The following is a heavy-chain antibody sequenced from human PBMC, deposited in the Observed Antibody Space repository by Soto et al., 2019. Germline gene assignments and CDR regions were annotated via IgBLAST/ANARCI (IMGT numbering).Heavy chain of an antibody. CDR2: INPSGGST. J-gene: IGHJ3*02. Sequence: ASVKVSCKASGYTFTSYYMHWVRQAPGQGLEWMGIINPSGGSTSYAQKFQGRVTMTRDTSTSTVYMELSSLRSEDTAVYYCARDVALDYDIVTGYLALNDAFDIWGQGTMVTVSS. CDR3: ARDVALDYDIVTGYLALNDAFDI. D-gene: IGHD3-9*01. CDR1: GYTFTSYY. V-gene: IGHV1-46*03.